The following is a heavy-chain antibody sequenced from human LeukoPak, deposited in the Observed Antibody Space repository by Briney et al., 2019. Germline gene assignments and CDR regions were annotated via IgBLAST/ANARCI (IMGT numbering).Heavy chain of an antibody. V-gene: IGHV3-23*01. CDR2: ISGNGGST. CDR3: AKESPRFDY. Sequence: GGSLRLSCAASGFTFSSYAMSWVRQAPGKGLEWVSVISGNGGSTHYADSAKGRLTISRDNSKNTLYLQMNSLRAEDTAVYYCAKESPRFDYWGQGTLVTVSS. CDR1: GFTFSSYA. J-gene: IGHJ4*02.